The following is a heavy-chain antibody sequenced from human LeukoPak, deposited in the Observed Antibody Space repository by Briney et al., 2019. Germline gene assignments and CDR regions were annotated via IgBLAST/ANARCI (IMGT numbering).Heavy chain of an antibody. Sequence: PPGGSLRLSCTGSGFTFSDYDMSWVRQAPGKGLEWVSSISASGETTYHTNSVKGRLTISRDNSKNTLYLHMNSLRAEDTALYYCAKDRGSGGYYFDYWGQGTLATVYS. CDR1: GFTFSDYD. CDR3: AKDRGSGGYYFDY. D-gene: IGHD6-19*01. J-gene: IGHJ4*02. CDR2: ISASGETT. V-gene: IGHV3-23*01.